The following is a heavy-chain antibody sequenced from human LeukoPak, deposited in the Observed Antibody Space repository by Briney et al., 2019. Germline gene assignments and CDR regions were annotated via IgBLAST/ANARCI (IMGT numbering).Heavy chain of an antibody. D-gene: IGHD2/OR15-2a*01. Sequence: SETLSLTCTVSGDSISSYHWNWIRQPPGKGLEYIGHISYTGTTNYNPSLKSRVTISLDTSKNQSSLKLNSVTAADTAVYYCARGRQYLNPFDSWGQGTLVTVSS. J-gene: IGHJ4*02. V-gene: IGHV4-59*01. CDR1: GDSISSYH. CDR2: ISYTGTT. CDR3: ARGRQYLNPFDS.